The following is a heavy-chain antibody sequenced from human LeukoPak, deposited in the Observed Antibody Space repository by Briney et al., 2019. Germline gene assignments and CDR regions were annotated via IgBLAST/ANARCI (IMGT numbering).Heavy chain of an antibody. D-gene: IGHD2-15*01. J-gene: IGHJ3*02. Sequence: GGSLRLSCAASGFTFSTYAMYWVRQAPGKGLEWVTVIWYDGSNKYYADSVKGRFTISRDNSKNTLYLQMNSLRADDTAVYYYARGAYCSGGRCPGAFDIWGQGTMVTVSS. CDR2: IWYDGSNK. CDR3: ARGAYCSGGRCPGAFDI. V-gene: IGHV3-33*01. CDR1: GFTFSTYA.